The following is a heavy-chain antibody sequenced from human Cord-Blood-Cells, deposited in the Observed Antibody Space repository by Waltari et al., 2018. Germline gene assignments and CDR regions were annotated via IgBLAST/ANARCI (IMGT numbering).Heavy chain of an antibody. Sequence: QVQLQQWGAGLLKPSETLSLTCAVYGGSFSGYYWSWIRQPPGKGLEWIGEINHSGSTNYNPSLKIRVTISVDTSKNQFSVKLSSVTAADTAVYYCARVNWGPYYFDYWGQGTLVTVCS. J-gene: IGHJ4*02. CDR2: INHSGST. CDR3: ARVNWGPYYFDY. CDR1: GGSFSGYY. D-gene: IGHD7-27*01. V-gene: IGHV4-34*01.